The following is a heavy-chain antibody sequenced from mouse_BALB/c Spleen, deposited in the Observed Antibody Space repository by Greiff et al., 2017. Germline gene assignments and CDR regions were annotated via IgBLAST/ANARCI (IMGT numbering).Heavy chain of an antibody. Sequence: EVQLVESGGGLVQPGGSRKLSCAASGFTFSSFGMHWVRQAPEKGLEWVAYISSGSSTIYYADTVKGRFTISRDNPKNTLFLQMTSLRAEDTAMYYCARREGYGDYFDYWGQGTTLTVSS. CDR1: GFTFSSFG. CDR3: ARREGYGDYFDY. CDR2: ISSGSSTI. J-gene: IGHJ2*01. D-gene: IGHD3-1*01. V-gene: IGHV5-17*02.